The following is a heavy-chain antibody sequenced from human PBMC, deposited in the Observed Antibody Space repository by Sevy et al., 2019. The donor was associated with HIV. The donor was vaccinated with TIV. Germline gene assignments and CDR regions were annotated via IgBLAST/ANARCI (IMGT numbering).Heavy chain of an antibody. CDR2: INSDGSST. CDR3: ARDPNYDILTGYGMDV. J-gene: IGHJ6*02. D-gene: IGHD3-9*01. V-gene: IGHV3-74*01. Sequence: GGSLRLSCAASGFTFSSYWMQWVRQAPGKGLVWVSRINSDGSSTGYADSVKGRFTISRDNAKNTLYLQMNSLRAEDTAVYYCARDPNYDILTGYGMDVWGQGTTVTVSS. CDR1: GFTFSSYW.